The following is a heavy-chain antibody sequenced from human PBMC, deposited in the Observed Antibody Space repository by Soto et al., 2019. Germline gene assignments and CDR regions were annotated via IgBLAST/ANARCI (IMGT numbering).Heavy chain of an antibody. CDR1: GFTFSSYG. Sequence: GGSLRLSCAASGFTFSSYGMHWVRQAPGKGLEWVAVIWYDGSNKYYADSVKGRFTISRDNSKNTLYLQMNSLRAEDTAVYYCAGIAAPSPGMDVWGQGTTVTVSS. J-gene: IGHJ6*02. CDR2: IWYDGSNK. CDR3: AGIAAPSPGMDV. V-gene: IGHV3-33*01. D-gene: IGHD6-6*01.